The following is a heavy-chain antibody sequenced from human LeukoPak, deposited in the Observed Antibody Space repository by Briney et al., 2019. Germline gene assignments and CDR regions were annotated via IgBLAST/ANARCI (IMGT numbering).Heavy chain of an antibody. CDR2: IRYDGSNE. V-gene: IGHV3-30*02. Sequence: GGSLRLSCAASGFTFTGYPMHWVRQPPGKGLEWVAFIRYDGSNEYYADSVKGRFTISRDNSKNTLFLQMNSLRAEDTAVYYCARDYDFWSGYFVVPGDLGYYFDYWGQGTLVTVSS. CDR3: ARDYDFWSGYFVVPGDLGYYFDY. CDR1: GFTFTGYP. J-gene: IGHJ4*02. D-gene: IGHD3-3*01.